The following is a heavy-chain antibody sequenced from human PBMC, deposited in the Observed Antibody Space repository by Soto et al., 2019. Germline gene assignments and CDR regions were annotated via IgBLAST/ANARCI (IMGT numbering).Heavy chain of an antibody. D-gene: IGHD3-3*01. CDR3: ARTEPDYDFWSGPTGGYMDV. J-gene: IGHJ6*03. CDR2: ISSSSSYI. Sequence: GGSLRLSCAASGFTFSSYSMNWVRQAPGKGLEWVSSISSSSSYIYYADSVKGRFTISRDNAKNSLYLQMNSLRAEDTAVYYCARTEPDYDFWSGPTGGYMDVWGKGTTVTVSS. CDR1: GFTFSSYS. V-gene: IGHV3-21*01.